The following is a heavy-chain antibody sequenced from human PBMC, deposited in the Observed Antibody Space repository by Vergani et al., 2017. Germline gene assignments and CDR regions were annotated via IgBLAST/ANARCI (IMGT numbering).Heavy chain of an antibody. Sequence: VQLQESGPGLVKPSETLSLTCTVSGGSISSYYWSWIRQPPGKGLEWIGYIYYSGSTNYNPSLKSRVTISVDTSKNQFSLKLSSVTAADTAVYYCARGLSSTAPIDYWGQGTLVTVSS. V-gene: IGHV4-59*01. CDR3: ARGLSSTAPIDY. D-gene: IGHD4-17*01. J-gene: IGHJ4*02. CDR1: GGSISSYY. CDR2: IYYSGST.